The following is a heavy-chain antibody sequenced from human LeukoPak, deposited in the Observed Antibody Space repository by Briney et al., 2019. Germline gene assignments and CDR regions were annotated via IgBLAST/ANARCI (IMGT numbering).Heavy chain of an antibody. D-gene: IGHD3-10*01. CDR2: TYYNSNWYN. Sequence: SQTLSLTCAISGDSVSTNRAGWNWIRQSPSRGLEWLGRTYYNSNWYNDYAVSVQSRITINPDISKNEFSLHLKSVTPEDTAVYYCASSPPKPSTRDMVRVPDRYYYYYMDVWGKGTTVTVSS. V-gene: IGHV6-1*01. CDR3: ASSPPKPSTRDMVRVPDRYYYYYMDV. J-gene: IGHJ6*03. CDR1: GDSVSTNRAG.